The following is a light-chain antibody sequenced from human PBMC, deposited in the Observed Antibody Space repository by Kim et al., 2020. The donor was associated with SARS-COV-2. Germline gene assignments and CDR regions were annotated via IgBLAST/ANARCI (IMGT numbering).Light chain of an antibody. Sequence: DIQMTQSPSSLSAFVGDRVTITCRASQGISNHLAWYQQKPGKVPKLLIYPASTLQSGVPSRFSGSGSGTDFTLSISSLQPEDVATYYCQNYNSVPWTFGQGTKVDIK. CDR3: QNYNSVPWT. CDR2: PAS. CDR1: QGISNH. J-gene: IGKJ1*01. V-gene: IGKV1-27*01.